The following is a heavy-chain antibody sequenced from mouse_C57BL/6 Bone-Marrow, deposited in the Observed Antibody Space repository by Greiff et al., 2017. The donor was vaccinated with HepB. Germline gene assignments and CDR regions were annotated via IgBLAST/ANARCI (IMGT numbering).Heavy chain of an antibody. D-gene: IGHD1-1*01. Sequence: DVQLQESGPELVKPGASVKMSCKASGYTFTDYNMHWVKQSHGKSLEWIGYINPNNGGTSYNQKFKGKATLTVNKSSSTAYMELRSLTSEDSAVYYCAGGYYGSLYAMDYWGQGTSVTVSS. V-gene: IGHV1-22*01. CDR1: GYTFTDYN. CDR3: AGGYYGSLYAMDY. J-gene: IGHJ4*01. CDR2: INPNNGGT.